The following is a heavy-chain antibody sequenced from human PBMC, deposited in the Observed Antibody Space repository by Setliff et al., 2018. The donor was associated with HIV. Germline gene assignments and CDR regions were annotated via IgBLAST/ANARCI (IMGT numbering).Heavy chain of an antibody. Sequence: LSLTCAVSGYSISSSHWWGWIRQPPGKGLEWIGYIYYSGSTNYNPSLKSRVTMSVDTSKNRFSLKLNSVTAADTAVYYCARDKSDWFYWGPGTLVTVSS. CDR3: ARDKSDWFY. V-gene: IGHV4-28*03. D-gene: IGHD3-3*01. CDR2: IYYSGST. CDR1: GYSISSSHW. J-gene: IGHJ1*01.